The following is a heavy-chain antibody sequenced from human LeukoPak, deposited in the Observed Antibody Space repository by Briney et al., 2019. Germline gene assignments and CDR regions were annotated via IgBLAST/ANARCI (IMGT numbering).Heavy chain of an antibody. J-gene: IGHJ3*02. V-gene: IGHV3-7*01. Sequence: GGSLRLSCAASGFTFSSYAMSWVRQAPGKGLEWVANIKQDGSEKYYVDSVKGRFTISRDNAKNSLYLQMNSLRAEDTAVYYCARDWLGVVVPAAAFDIWGQGTMVTVSS. D-gene: IGHD2-2*01. CDR2: IKQDGSEK. CDR3: ARDWLGVVVPAAAFDI. CDR1: GFTFSSYA.